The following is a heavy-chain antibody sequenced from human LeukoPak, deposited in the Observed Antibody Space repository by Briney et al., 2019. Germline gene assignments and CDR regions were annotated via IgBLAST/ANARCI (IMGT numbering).Heavy chain of an antibody. Sequence: ASVKVSCKASGYTFTGYYMHWVRQAPGQGLEWMGRINPNSGGTNYAQKFQGRVTMTRDTSISTAYMELSRLRSDDTAVYYCAREHYCSSTSCYVDDGDYYYYMDVWGKGTTVTVSS. D-gene: IGHD2-2*01. J-gene: IGHJ6*03. CDR1: GYTFTGYY. CDR3: AREHYCSSTSCYVDDGDYYYYMDV. V-gene: IGHV1-2*06. CDR2: INPNSGGT.